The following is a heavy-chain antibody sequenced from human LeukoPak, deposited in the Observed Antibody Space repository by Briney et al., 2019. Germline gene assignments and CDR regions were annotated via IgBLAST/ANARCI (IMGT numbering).Heavy chain of an antibody. CDR3: ATFPRLRYFDWFDY. CDR2: INHSGST. J-gene: IGHJ4*02. D-gene: IGHD3-9*01. CDR1: GGSISSSNW. V-gene: IGHV4-4*02. Sequence: SETLSLTCAVSGGSISSSNWWSWVRQPPGKGLEWIGEINHSGSTNYNPSLKSRVTISVDKSKNQFSLKLSSVTAADTAVYYCATFPRLRYFDWFDYWGQGTLVTVSS.